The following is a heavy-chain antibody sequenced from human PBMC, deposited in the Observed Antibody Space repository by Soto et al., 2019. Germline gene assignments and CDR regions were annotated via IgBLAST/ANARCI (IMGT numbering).Heavy chain of an antibody. V-gene: IGHV4-39*01. D-gene: IGHD5-18*01. CDR3: ARQGYTSGRVNWFDP. Sequence: QLHLQESGPGLVKPSETLSLTCTVSGGSISSGSYFWGWIRQPPGKRLEWIGSMHYSGTTYYSPSLKSRVTISGDTSKNYFSLKLSSVTAADTAVYYCARQGYTSGRVNWFDPWGQGTLVTVSS. CDR2: MHYSGTT. CDR1: GGSISSGSYF. J-gene: IGHJ5*02.